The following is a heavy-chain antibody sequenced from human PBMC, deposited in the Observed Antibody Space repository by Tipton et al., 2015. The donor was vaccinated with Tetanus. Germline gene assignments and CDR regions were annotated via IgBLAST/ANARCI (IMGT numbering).Heavy chain of an antibody. V-gene: IGHV3-23*01. D-gene: IGHD1-26*01. CDR3: ARKMRGSYDAFDL. CDR1: GFTFSSYA. Sequence: SLRLSCAASGFTFSSYAMSWVRQAPGKGLEWLSGISSSGVYTFYADSLKGRFTTSRDNSKNMLYLQMNSLRADDTAVYYCARKMRGSYDAFDLWGQGTMVTVSS. J-gene: IGHJ3*01. CDR2: ISSSGVYT.